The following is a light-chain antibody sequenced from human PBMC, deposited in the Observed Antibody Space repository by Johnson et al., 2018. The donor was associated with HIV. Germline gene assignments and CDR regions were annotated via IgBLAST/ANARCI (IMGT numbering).Light chain of an antibody. CDR3: GTWDSSLSQGV. Sequence: QSMLTQPPSVSAAPGQKVTISFSGSSSNIGNNYVSWYQQLPVTAPKLLIYDNNKRPSGIPDRFSGSKSGTSATLGITGLQTGDEADYYCGTWDSSLSQGVFGTGTKVTVL. V-gene: IGLV1-51*01. CDR1: SSNIGNNY. J-gene: IGLJ1*01. CDR2: DNN.